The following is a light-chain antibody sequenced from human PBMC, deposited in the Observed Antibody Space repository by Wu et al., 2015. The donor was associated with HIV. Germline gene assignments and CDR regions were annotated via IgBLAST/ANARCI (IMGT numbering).Light chain of an antibody. CDR2: RAS. Sequence: EIVLTQSPGTLSLSPGERATLSCRASQTVSSDYLAWFQQRPGQAPRLLIYRASSRATGIPDRFSASGSGTDFTLIISRLEPEDFAVYYCQQYSSSSWTFGQGTKVEIK. J-gene: IGKJ1*01. CDR3: QQYSSSSWT. CDR1: QTVSSDY. V-gene: IGKV3-20*01.